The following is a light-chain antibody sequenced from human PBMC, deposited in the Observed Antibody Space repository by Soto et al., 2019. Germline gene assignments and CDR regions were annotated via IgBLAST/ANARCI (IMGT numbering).Light chain of an antibody. Sequence: DIVMTQSPDSLAVSLGERATINCKSTQSVLDRSSNRNFFGWYQQKPGQPPKVLIYWASTRESGVPERFSGSGSGTDFTLTICSLQAEDVAVYYCQQYYRTPWTFGQGTRVEVK. CDR2: WAS. J-gene: IGKJ1*01. V-gene: IGKV4-1*01. CDR1: QSVLDRSSNRNF. CDR3: QQYYRTPWT.